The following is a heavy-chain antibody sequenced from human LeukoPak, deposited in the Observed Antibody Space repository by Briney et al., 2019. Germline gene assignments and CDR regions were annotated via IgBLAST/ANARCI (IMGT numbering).Heavy chain of an antibody. J-gene: IGHJ4*02. Sequence: TGGSLRLSCAASGFTFGTSAMSWVRQTPEKGLEWVSTITSGDGSPCYADSVKGRFTISRDNSNNMLYLQMNSLRAEDTAVYYCTKRGAYYVDYWGRGIPVTVSS. CDR1: GFTFGTSA. CDR2: ITSGDGSP. CDR3: TKRGAYYVDY. V-gene: IGHV3-23*01. D-gene: IGHD3-16*01.